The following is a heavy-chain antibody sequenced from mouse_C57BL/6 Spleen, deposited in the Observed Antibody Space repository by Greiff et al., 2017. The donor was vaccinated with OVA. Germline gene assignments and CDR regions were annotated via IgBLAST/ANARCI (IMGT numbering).Heavy chain of an antibody. V-gene: IGHV1-66*01. CDR1: GYSFTSYY. J-gene: IGHJ4*01. Sequence: VQLQQSGPELVKPGASVKISCKASGYSFTSYYIHWVKQRPGQGLEWIGWIYPGSGNTKYNEKFKGKATLTADTSSSTAYMQLSSLTSEDSAVYYCARPEGDAMDYWGQGTSVTVSS. CDR3: ARPEGDAMDY. CDR2: IYPGSGNT.